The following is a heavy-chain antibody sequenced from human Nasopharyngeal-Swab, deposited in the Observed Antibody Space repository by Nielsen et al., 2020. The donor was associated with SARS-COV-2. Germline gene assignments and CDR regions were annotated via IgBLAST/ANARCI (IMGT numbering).Heavy chain of an antibody. CDR3: AGLRRQQPHQQFDP. CDR2: IYYSGST. J-gene: IGHJ5*02. D-gene: IGHD6-13*01. V-gene: IGHV4-59*13. Sequence: IRRPPGKGLVWIGYIYYSGSTNYNPSLKSRVTISVDTSKNQFSLKLSSVTAADTAVYYCAGLRRQQPHQQFDPWGQGTLVTVSS.